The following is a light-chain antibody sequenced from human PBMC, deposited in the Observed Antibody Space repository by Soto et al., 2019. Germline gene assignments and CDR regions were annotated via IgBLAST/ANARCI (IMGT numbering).Light chain of an antibody. CDR3: QTWGTGIRV. V-gene: IGLV4-69*01. CDR1: SGHSTYA. CDR2: LNNDGSH. J-gene: IGLJ3*02. Sequence: QPVLTQSPSASASLGASVTLTCTLSSGHSTYAIAWHQQKPEKGPRFLMNLNNDGSHRKGDGIPDRFSGSSSGADRYLTISGLQSEDEADYYCQTWGTGIRVFGGGTKLTVL.